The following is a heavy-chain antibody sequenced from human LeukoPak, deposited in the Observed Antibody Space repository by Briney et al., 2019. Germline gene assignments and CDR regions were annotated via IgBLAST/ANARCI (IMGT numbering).Heavy chain of an antibody. V-gene: IGHV3-23*01. Sequence: GGSLRLSCAASGFTFSSYAMSWVRQAPGKGLEWVSLVSASGGNTYYADSVKGRFTISRDNAKNSLYLQMNSLRAEDTAVYYCARGKEFLEWFFDYWGQGTLVTVSS. CDR1: GFTFSSYA. CDR2: VSASGGNT. D-gene: IGHD3-3*01. CDR3: ARGKEFLEWFFDY. J-gene: IGHJ4*02.